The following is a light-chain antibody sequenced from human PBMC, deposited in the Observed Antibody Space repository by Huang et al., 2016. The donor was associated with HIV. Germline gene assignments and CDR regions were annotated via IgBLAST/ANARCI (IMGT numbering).Light chain of an antibody. CDR2: STS. V-gene: IGKV1-NL1*01. CDR1: QGISNS. J-gene: IGKJ1*01. CDR3: QQYYTSPT. Sequence: DIQMTQSPSSLSAFVGDTVTITCRASQGISNSVAWYQQKPGKAPILLLYSTSRLESGVPSRFRGGGSGTDYTLTINSLQPDDFATYYCQQYYTSPTFGQGSKVEIK.